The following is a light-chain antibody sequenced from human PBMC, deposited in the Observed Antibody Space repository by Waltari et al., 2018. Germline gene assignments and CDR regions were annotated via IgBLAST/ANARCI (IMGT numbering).Light chain of an antibody. Sequence: EVVLTQSPVTLSVSPGERVTLSCRASQSISSNLAWYQQKPGQPPRLLMFGAYARAAGIPARFSGSESGTEFTLTISSLQSEDFAVYYCQQYNSWPRTFGQGTKVEI. CDR3: QQYNSWPRT. CDR1: QSISSN. J-gene: IGKJ1*01. V-gene: IGKV3-15*01. CDR2: GAY.